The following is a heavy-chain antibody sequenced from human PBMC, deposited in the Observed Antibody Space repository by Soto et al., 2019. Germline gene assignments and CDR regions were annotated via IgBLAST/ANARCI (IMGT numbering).Heavy chain of an antibody. Sequence: GGSLRLSCAASGFTFSSYGMHWVRQAPGKGLEWVAVIWYDGSNKYYADSVKGRFTISRDNSKNTLYLQMNSLRAEDTAVYYCAREIPTPDYGVTGALDVWGKGTTVTVSS. J-gene: IGHJ6*04. D-gene: IGHD4-17*01. CDR1: GFTFSSYG. CDR2: IWYDGSNK. V-gene: IGHV3-33*01. CDR3: AREIPTPDYGVTGALDV.